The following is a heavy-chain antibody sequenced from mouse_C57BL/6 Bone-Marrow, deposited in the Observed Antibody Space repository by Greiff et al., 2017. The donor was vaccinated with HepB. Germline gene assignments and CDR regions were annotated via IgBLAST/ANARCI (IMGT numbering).Heavy chain of an antibody. CDR3: ARSKFSYYYGSSYYFVY. V-gene: IGHV7-3*01. CDR1: GFTFTDYY. CDR2: IRNKATGYTT. J-gene: IGHJ2*01. D-gene: IGHD1-1*01. Sequence: EVQLVESGGGLVQPGGSLSHSCAASGFTFTDYYMSWVRQPPGKALEWLGFIRNKATGYTTEYSASVKGRFTISRDISQSILYLQMNALRAEGSATYDCARSKFSYYYGSSYYFVYWGQGTTLTVTS.